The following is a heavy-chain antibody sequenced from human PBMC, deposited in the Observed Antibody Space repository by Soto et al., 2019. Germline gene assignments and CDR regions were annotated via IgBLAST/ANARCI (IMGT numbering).Heavy chain of an antibody. CDR1: GFTFISYD. CDR3: ARGVTMVRGVIIDWFDP. J-gene: IGHJ5*02. CDR2: IGTAGDT. D-gene: IGHD3-10*01. V-gene: IGHV3-13*04. Sequence: EVQLVESGGGLVQPGGSLRLSCAASGFTFISYDMHWVRQATGKGLEWVSTIGTAGDTYYPGSVKGRFTISRENANNSLYLQMNSLRAGDTAVYYCARGVTMVRGVIIDWFDPWGQGTLVTVSS.